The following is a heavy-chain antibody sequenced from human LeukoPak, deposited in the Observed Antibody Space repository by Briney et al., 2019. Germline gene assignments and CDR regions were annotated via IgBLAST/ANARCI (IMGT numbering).Heavy chain of an antibody. V-gene: IGHV3-74*01. CDR2: INSDGTST. Sequence: GGSLRLSCAASGFTFSSHWMHWVRQAPGKGLVWVSRINSDGTSTTYADSVKGRFTISRDNAKDTLYLQMNSLRVEDTAVFHCAREGTYSNGPDYWGQGTLVTVSS. CDR3: AREGTYSNGPDY. CDR1: GFTFSSHW. J-gene: IGHJ4*02. D-gene: IGHD3-22*01.